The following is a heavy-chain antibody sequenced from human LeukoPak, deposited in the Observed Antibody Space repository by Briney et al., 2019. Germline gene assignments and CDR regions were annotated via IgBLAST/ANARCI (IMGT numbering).Heavy chain of an antibody. V-gene: IGHV1-46*01. Sequence: ASVKVSCKTFGYTFTSYYIHWVRQAPGQGLEWMGIINPSGGSTSYAQKFQGRVTMTRDTSTSTVYMELSSLRSEDTAVYYCARQSDRSGYSDMYFQHWGQGTLDSVSS. CDR2: INPSGGST. D-gene: IGHD3-22*01. CDR1: GYTFTSYY. CDR3: ARQSDRSGYSDMYFQH. J-gene: IGHJ1*01.